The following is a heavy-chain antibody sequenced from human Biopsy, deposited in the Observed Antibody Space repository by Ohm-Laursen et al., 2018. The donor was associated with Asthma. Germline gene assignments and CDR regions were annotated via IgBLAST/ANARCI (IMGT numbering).Heavy chain of an antibody. D-gene: IGHD2-2*01. V-gene: IGHV4-59*12. Sequence: GTLSLTCTVSGGSITSFYWSWIRQPPGRGLEWIGYIYFSGNTNYNPSLKSRVTISIDTSENQFSLKLSSVTAADTAVYYCARAGQCSSTSCYNPGWFDPWGQGTLVTVSS. CDR2: IYFSGNT. CDR1: GGSITSFY. CDR3: ARAGQCSSTSCYNPGWFDP. J-gene: IGHJ5*02.